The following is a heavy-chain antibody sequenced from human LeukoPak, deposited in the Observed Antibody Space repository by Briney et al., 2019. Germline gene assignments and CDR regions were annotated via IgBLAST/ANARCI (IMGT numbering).Heavy chain of an antibody. Sequence: KPSETLSLTCTVSGGSISSYYWSWIRQPPGKGLEWIGEINNSGSTNYSPSLKSRVTISVDTSKNQFSLKLSSVAAADTAVYYCARGVYNGNIDTFDIWGQGTMVTVSS. J-gene: IGHJ3*02. V-gene: IGHV4-34*01. D-gene: IGHD1/OR15-1a*01. CDR3: ARGVYNGNIDTFDI. CDR2: INNSGST. CDR1: GGSISSYY.